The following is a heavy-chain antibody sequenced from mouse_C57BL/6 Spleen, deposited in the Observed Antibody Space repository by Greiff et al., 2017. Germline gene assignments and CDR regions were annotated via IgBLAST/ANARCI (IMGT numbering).Heavy chain of an antibody. CDR2: IRNKANGYTT. Sequence: EVMLVESGGGLVQPGGSLSLSCAASGFTFTDYYMSWVRQPPGKALEWLGFIRNKANGYTTEYSASVKGRFTISRDNSQSILYLQMNALRAEDSATYYCARYNSNPYYYAMDYWGQGTSVTVSS. CDR1: GFTFTDYY. V-gene: IGHV7-3*01. CDR3: ARYNSNPYYYAMDY. J-gene: IGHJ4*01. D-gene: IGHD2-5*01.